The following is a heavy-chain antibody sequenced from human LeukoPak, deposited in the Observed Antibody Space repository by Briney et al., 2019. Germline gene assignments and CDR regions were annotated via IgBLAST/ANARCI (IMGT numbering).Heavy chain of an antibody. CDR1: GGSISSYY. V-gene: IGHV4-4*07. D-gene: IGHD3-16*01. CDR2: IYTSGST. Sequence: SETLSLTCTGSGGSISSYYWSWIRQPAGKGLEWIGRIYTSGSTNYNPSLKSRVTMSVDTSKNQFSLKLSSVTAADTAVYYCARDLGSPRGSWFDPWGQGTLVTVSS. CDR3: ARDLGSPRGSWFDP. J-gene: IGHJ5*02.